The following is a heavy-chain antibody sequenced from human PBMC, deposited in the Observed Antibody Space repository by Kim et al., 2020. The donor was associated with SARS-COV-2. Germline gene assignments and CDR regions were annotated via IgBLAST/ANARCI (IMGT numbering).Heavy chain of an antibody. Sequence: GGSLRLSCAASGFTFSSYWMSWVRQAPGKGLEWVANIKQDGSEKYFVDSVKGRFTISRDNAKNSLYLQMNNLRDDDTAMYYSARGSVIPGASPGYWGQGTLVTVSS. CDR1: GFTFSSYW. CDR3: ARGSVIPGASPGY. CDR2: IKQDGSEK. V-gene: IGHV3-7*03. J-gene: IGHJ4*02. D-gene: IGHD1-20*01.